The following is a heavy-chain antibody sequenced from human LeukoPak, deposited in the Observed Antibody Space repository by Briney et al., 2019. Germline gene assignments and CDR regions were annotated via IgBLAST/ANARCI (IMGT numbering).Heavy chain of an antibody. D-gene: IGHD3-22*01. CDR2: ISGSGAGT. J-gene: IGHJ4*02. CDR3: AKESFYYDTTGYKAYYFDY. V-gene: IGHV3-23*01. CDR1: GFTFSSHV. Sequence: GGSLRLSCAASGFTFSSHVMTWVRQAPGKGPEWVSGISGSGAGTYYADSVKGRFTISRDNSKNTLFLQMNSLRVEDTAVYYCAKESFYYDTTGYKAYYFDYWGQGTLVTVSS.